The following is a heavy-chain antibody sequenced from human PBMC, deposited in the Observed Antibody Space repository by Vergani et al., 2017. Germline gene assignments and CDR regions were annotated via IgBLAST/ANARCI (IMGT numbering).Heavy chain of an antibody. CDR1: GGSISSYY. Sequence: QVQLQESGPGLVKPSETLSLTCTVSGGSISSYYWSWIRQPPGKGLEWIGEINHSGSTNYNPSLKSRVTISVDTSKNQFSLKLSSVTAADTAVYYCASQDCSSTSCHRELYYYGMDVWGQGTTVTVSS. CDR3: ASQDCSSTSCHRELYYYGMDV. CDR2: INHSGST. J-gene: IGHJ6*02. D-gene: IGHD2-2*01. V-gene: IGHV4-59*12.